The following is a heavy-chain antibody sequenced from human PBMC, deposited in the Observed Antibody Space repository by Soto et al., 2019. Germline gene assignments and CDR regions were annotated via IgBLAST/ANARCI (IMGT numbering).Heavy chain of an antibody. CDR3: AKMSATLLRSPKGGNDY. V-gene: IGHV3-23*01. J-gene: IGHJ4*02. CDR2: ISGSGGST. D-gene: IGHD1-26*01. Sequence: EVQLLESGGGLVQPGGSLRLSCAASGFTFSSYAMSWVRQAPGKGLEWVSAISGSGGSTYYADSVKGRFTISRDNSKNTLYLQMNSLRAEDTAVYYCAKMSATLLRSPKGGNDYWGQGTLVTVSS. CDR1: GFTFSSYA.